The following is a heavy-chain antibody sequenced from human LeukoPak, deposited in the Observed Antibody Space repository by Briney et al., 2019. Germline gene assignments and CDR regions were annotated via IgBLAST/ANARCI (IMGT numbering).Heavy chain of an antibody. D-gene: IGHD2-21*02. J-gene: IGHJ4*02. CDR2: IFYSGST. CDR1: GGSIKSSTDY. Sequence: SETLSLTCTVSGGSIKSSTDYFWGWIRQPPGKGLEWIGSIFYSGSTYDNPSLNSQVTMSVETSNNQFALTLSSVTAADTAVYYCARRDDFNAYIDYWGQGTLVTVSS. V-gene: IGHV4-39*01. CDR3: ARRDDFNAYIDY.